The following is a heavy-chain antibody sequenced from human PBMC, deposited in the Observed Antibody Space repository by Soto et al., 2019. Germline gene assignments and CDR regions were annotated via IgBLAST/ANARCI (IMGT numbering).Heavy chain of an antibody. J-gene: IGHJ4*02. CDR3: IWNDYGDY. V-gene: IGHV3-15*01. Sequence: EVQLVESGGGLVKPGGSLRLSCAASGFTFSNAWMSWVRQAPGRGLEWVGRIKSKIDGETTDYAAPVKGRFTISRDDSKNTLFLQMTSLKTEDTAVYYCIWNDYGDYWGQGTLVAVSS. CDR2: IKSKIDGETT. D-gene: IGHD1-1*01. CDR1: GFTFSNAW.